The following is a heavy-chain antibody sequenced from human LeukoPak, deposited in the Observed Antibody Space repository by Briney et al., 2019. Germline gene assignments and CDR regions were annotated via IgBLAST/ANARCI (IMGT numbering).Heavy chain of an antibody. CDR2: IYYSGST. J-gene: IGHJ6*03. D-gene: IGHD6-6*01. Sequence: PSETLSLTCTVSGGSISSGDYYWSWIRQPPGKGLGWIGYIYYSGSTYYNPSLRSRVTISVDTSKNQFSLKLSSVTAADTAVYYCARDPSANYYYYYYMDVWGKGTTVTVSS. CDR3: ARDPSANYYYYYYMDV. V-gene: IGHV4-30-4*08. CDR1: GGSISSGDYY.